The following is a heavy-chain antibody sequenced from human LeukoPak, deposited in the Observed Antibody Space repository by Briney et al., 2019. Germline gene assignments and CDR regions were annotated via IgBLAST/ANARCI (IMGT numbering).Heavy chain of an antibody. V-gene: IGHV3-15*01. CDR2: IKSKTDGGTT. Sequence: PGGSLRLSCAASGFTFSNAWMSWVRQAPGKGLEWVGRIKSKTDGGTTDYAAPVKGRFTISRDDSKNTLYLQMNSLKTEDTAVYYCTTAPYVEVFSGTYDYWGQGTPVTVSS. CDR1: GFTFSNAW. D-gene: IGHD6-13*01. J-gene: IGHJ4*02. CDR3: TTAPYVEVFSGTYDY.